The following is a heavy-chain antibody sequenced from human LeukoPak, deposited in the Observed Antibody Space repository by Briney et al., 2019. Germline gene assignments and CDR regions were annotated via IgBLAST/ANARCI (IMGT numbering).Heavy chain of an antibody. CDR1: GGSFSGYY. Sequence: SETLSLTCAVYGGSFSGYYWSWIRQPPGKGLEWIGRIHSIGSTSYNPSLKSRVTMSVDTSKNQFSLKLRSVTAADTAVYYCARDGGLNYYGSGSYYMGGEGLGDYWGQGNLVTVSS. CDR3: ARDGGLNYYGSGSYYMGGEGLGDY. V-gene: IGHV4-4*07. J-gene: IGHJ4*02. CDR2: IHSIGST. D-gene: IGHD3-10*01.